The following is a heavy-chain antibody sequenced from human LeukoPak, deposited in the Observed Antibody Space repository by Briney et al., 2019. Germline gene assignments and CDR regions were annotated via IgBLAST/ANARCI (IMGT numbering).Heavy chain of an antibody. CDR3: ARDTAGNDY. Sequence: GGSLRLSCAASGFTFSNYWMSWVRQAPGKGLEWVANINQDGSEKYYVDSVKGRFSISRDNAKNSLFLQMSSLRDEDTAVYYCARDTAGNDYWGQGTLVTVSS. V-gene: IGHV3-7*01. D-gene: IGHD6-19*01. J-gene: IGHJ4*02. CDR1: GFTFSNYW. CDR2: INQDGSEK.